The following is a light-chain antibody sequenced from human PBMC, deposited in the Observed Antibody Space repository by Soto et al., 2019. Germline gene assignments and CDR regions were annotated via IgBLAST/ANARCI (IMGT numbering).Light chain of an antibody. CDR1: SSNIESNY. CDR3: AAWDDSLSGYV. Sequence: QSVLTQPPSASGTPGQKVTISCSGSSSNIESNYVYWYQQLPGTAPKLLIYRNNQRPSGVPDRFSGSKSGTSASLAISGLRSEDEADYYCAAWDDSLSGYVFGTGTKVT. V-gene: IGLV1-47*01. J-gene: IGLJ1*01. CDR2: RNN.